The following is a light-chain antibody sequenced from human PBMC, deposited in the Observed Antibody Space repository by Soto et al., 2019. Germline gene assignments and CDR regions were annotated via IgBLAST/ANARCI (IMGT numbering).Light chain of an antibody. CDR3: ISYAASSNLGV. CDR2: EVS. J-gene: IGLJ1*01. Sequence: QSALNQPSSASRAPGQSVTISFTGTSNDIGGYNYVSWYQQHPGKAPKLMIYEVSKRPSGVPDRFSGSKSGNTASLTVSGLQAEDEADYYCISYAASSNLGVFGTGTKVTV. CDR1: SNDIGGYNY. V-gene: IGLV2-8*01.